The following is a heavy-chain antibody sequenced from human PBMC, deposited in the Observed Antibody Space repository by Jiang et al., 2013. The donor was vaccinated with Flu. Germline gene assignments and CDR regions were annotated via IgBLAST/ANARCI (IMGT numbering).Heavy chain of an antibody. CDR1: GYPFRTYA. J-gene: IGHJ3*01. D-gene: IGHD2-21*01. V-gene: IGHV7-4-1*02. CDR2: IFTNTGKP. Sequence: QSGSELTKPGASVKVSCKASGYPFRTYAINWVRQAPGQGLEWMGWIFTNTGKPTYAQGFAGRFVFSLDTSVSTAYLQITNLKVEDTAIYFCARSVVATSLRVDTFDVWGHGTMVSVSS. CDR3: ARSVVATSLRVDTFDV.